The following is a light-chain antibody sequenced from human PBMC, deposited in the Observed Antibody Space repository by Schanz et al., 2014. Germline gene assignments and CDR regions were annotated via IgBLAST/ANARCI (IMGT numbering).Light chain of an antibody. J-gene: IGKJ2*01. CDR1: QSVSSSY. V-gene: IGKV3-20*01. Sequence: EIVLTQSPGTLSLSPGERATLSCRASQSVSSSYLAWYQQKPGQAPRLLIYGASSRATGIPERFSGSGSGTDFTLTISRLEPEDFAVYHCQHYGDSPPYTFGQGTKLEIK. CDR2: GAS. CDR3: QHYGDSPPYT.